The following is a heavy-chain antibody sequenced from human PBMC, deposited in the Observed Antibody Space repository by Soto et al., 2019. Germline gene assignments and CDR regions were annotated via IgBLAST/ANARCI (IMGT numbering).Heavy chain of an antibody. J-gene: IGHJ4*02. CDR3: ALSSHRGYSGYGDY. CDR1: GGSISSYY. V-gene: IGHV4-59*01. CDR2: IYYSGST. Sequence: SETLSLTCTVSGGSISSYYWSWIRQPPGKGLEWIGYIYYSGSTNYNPSLKSRVTISVDTSKNQFSLKLSSVTAADTAVYYCALSSHRGYSGYGDYWGQGTLVTVSS. D-gene: IGHD5-12*01.